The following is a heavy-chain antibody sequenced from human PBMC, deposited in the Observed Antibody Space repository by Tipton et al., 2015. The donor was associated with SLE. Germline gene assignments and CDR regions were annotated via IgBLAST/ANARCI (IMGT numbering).Heavy chain of an antibody. V-gene: IGHV4-59*11. J-gene: IGHJ4*02. CDR2: IYHSGSS. Sequence: TLSLTCTVSGGSISSHYWSWIRQPPGKGLEWIGHIYHSGSSNYNPSLKSRVTISVDTSKNQFSLKLSSVTAADTAVYYCARGPNYYDSSGYDFDYWGQGTLVTVSS. CDR3: ARGPNYYDSSGYDFDY. CDR1: GGSISSHY. D-gene: IGHD3-22*01.